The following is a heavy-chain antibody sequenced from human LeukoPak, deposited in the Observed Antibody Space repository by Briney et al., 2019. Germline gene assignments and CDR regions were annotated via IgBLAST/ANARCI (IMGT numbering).Heavy chain of an antibody. J-gene: IGHJ4*02. V-gene: IGHV4-34*01. CDR3: ARRGVTTGVFDY. Sequence: SETLSLTCAVYGGSFSGYYWSWIRQPPGKGLEWIGSIYYSGSTYYNPSLKSRVTISVDTSKNQFSLKLSSVTAADTAVYYCARRGVTTGVFDYWGQGTLVTVSS. CDR1: GGSFSGYY. CDR2: IYYSGST. D-gene: IGHD4-23*01.